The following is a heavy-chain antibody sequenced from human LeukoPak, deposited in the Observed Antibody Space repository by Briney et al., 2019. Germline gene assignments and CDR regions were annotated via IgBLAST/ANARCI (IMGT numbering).Heavy chain of an antibody. J-gene: IGHJ4*02. Sequence: ASVKVSCKASGYKFSSYGITWVRQAPGQGLEWMGRIIPILGIANYAQKFQGRVTITADKSTSTAYMELSGLRSEDTAVYYCARVGGDDIRRGELLLLRCYFDYWGQGTLVTVSS. D-gene: IGHD3-10*01. CDR1: GYKFSSYG. CDR3: ARVGGDDIRRGELLLLRCYFDY. CDR2: IIPILGIA. V-gene: IGHV1-69*04.